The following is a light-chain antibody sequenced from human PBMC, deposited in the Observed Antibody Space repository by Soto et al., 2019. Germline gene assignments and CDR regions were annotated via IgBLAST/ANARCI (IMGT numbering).Light chain of an antibody. CDR2: DVS. V-gene: IGLV2-14*01. J-gene: IGLJ1*01. CDR3: TSFTSGSTPYV. Sequence: QSALTQPASVSGSPGQSITISCTGTSSDVGGYNYVSWYQQHPGKAPKLMIYDVSNRPSGVSNRFSGSKSGNTASLTISGLQAEDEADYSCTSFTSGSTPYVFGTGTKLTVL. CDR1: SSDVGGYNY.